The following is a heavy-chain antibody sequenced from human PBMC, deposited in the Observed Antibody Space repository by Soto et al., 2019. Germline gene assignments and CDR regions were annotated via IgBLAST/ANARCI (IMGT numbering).Heavy chain of an antibody. Sequence: SETLSLTCTVSGGSISGYYWSWVRQPPGKGLEWIGYIYYSGGSNYNPSLNDRLTTSQETSKNHFSLKLNSVTTADTAVYYCGSSDRSGYPPLDRWGQGNLVT. J-gene: IGHJ4*02. CDR3: GSSDRSGYPPLDR. CDR2: IYYSGGS. CDR1: GGSISGYY. V-gene: IGHV4-59*01. D-gene: IGHD3-22*01.